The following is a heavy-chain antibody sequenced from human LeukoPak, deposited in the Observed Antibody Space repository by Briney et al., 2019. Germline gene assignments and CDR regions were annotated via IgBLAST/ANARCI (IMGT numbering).Heavy chain of an antibody. CDR2: ISYDGSNK. J-gene: IGHJ4*02. Sequence: GGSLRLSCAASGFTFSSYGMHWVRQAPGKGLEWVAVISYDGSNKYYADSVKGRFTISRDNSKNTLYLQVNSLRAEDTAVYYCAKAKSYYSNYDYWGQGTLVTVSS. CDR3: AKAKSYYSNYDY. CDR1: GFTFSSYG. D-gene: IGHD4-11*01. V-gene: IGHV3-30*18.